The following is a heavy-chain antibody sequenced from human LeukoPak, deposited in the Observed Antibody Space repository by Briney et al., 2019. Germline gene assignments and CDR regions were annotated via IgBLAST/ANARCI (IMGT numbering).Heavy chain of an antibody. CDR2: IKQDVSEK. V-gene: IGHV3-7*01. D-gene: IGHD6-13*01. J-gene: IGHJ4*02. CDR3: ASERSGYSSFHFDY. CDR1: GFTFSIYW. Sequence: GGSLRLSCAASGFTFSIYWMSWVRQAPGKWREWVANIKQDVSEKHYVDSVKGRFTISRDNAKNSLYLQMNSLRAEDTAVYYCASERSGYSSFHFDYWGQGTLVTVSS.